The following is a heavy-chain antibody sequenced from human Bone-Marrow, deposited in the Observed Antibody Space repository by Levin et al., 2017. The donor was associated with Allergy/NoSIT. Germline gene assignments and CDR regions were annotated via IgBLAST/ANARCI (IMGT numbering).Heavy chain of an antibody. J-gene: IGHJ6*02. D-gene: IGHD2-8*01. CDR1: GDTFSTYG. CDR2: ISTSNGNT. V-gene: IGHV1-18*04. CDR3: ARVRGTNTEFSALKHYYYGMDV. Sequence: GESLKISCKVSGDTFSTYGINWLRQAPGHGLEWMGWISTSNGNTKYAQNIQDRVTMTTDTPTKAVYMEVRSLRSDDTAVYYCARVRGTNTEFSALKHYYYGMDVWGQGTTITVSS.